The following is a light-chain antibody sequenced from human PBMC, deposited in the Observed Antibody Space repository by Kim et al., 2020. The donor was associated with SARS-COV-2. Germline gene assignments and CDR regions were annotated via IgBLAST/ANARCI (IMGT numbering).Light chain of an antibody. V-gene: IGLV2-11*01. CDR2: DVN. CDR3: CSYAGRHTFFYV. CDR1: TNDIGSYNY. J-gene: IGLJ1*01. Sequence: QSALTQPRSVSGSPGQSVTISCNGTTNDIGSYNYVSWYQQHPGNVPKLMIYDVNKRPSGVPDRFSGSKSGNTASLTISGLQTDDEADYYCCSYAGRHTFFYVFGTGTKVTVL.